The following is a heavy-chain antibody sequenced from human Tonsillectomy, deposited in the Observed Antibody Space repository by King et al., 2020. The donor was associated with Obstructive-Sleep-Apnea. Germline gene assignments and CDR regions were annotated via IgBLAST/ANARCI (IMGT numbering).Heavy chain of an antibody. D-gene: IGHD6-19*01. CDR3: ARQADNSGWGY. J-gene: IGHJ4*02. CDR1: GFSFTNYW. Sequence: VQLVESGAELKKPGESLKISCKGSGFSFTNYWIGWVRQMPGKGLEWMGIIYPDDSDTTYSPSFEGQVTISADKSIRTAYLQWSSLKASDTAMYYCARQADNSGWGYWGQGTLVTVSS. V-gene: IGHV5-51*01. CDR2: IYPDDSDT.